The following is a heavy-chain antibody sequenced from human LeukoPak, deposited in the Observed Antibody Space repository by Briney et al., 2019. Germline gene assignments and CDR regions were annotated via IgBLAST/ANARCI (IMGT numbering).Heavy chain of an antibody. D-gene: IGHD3-10*01. CDR1: GFTFSNYG. Sequence: GGSLRLSCTASGFTFSNYGLNWVRQAPGKGLEWVSFIDTSGSYIYYGDSVEGRVTISRDNAKNSLYLQMNGLRAEDTAVYYCARGRSITLLRGVAMSDGFDVWGQGAMVTVSS. CDR2: IDTSGSYI. V-gene: IGHV3-21*01. J-gene: IGHJ3*01. CDR3: ARGRSITLLRGVAMSDGFDV.